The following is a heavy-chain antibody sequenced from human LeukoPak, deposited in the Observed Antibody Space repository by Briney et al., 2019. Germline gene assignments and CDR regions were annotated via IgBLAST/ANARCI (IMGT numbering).Heavy chain of an antibody. CDR2: IRYDGSNK. CDR3: AKDNGNGMATRHTRGGYFDY. Sequence: GGSLRLSCAASGFTFSSYGMHWVRQAPGKGLEWVAFIRYDGSNKYYADSVKGRFTISRDNSKNTLYLQMNSLRAEDTAVYYCAKDNGNGMATRHTRGGYFDYWGQGTLVTVSS. J-gene: IGHJ4*02. V-gene: IGHV3-30*02. D-gene: IGHD5-24*01. CDR1: GFTFSSYG.